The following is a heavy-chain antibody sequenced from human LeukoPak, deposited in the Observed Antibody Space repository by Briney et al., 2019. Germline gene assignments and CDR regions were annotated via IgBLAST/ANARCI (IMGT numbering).Heavy chain of an antibody. Sequence: ASVKVSCKVSGYTLTELSMHWVRQAPGQGLEWMGWINPNSGGTNYAQKFQGRVTMTRDTSISTAYMELSRLRSDDTAVYYRARGRYSSSWYTFWGQGTLVTVSS. CDR3: ARGRYSSSWYTF. CDR2: INPNSGGT. V-gene: IGHV1-2*02. J-gene: IGHJ4*02. CDR1: GYTLTELS. D-gene: IGHD6-13*01.